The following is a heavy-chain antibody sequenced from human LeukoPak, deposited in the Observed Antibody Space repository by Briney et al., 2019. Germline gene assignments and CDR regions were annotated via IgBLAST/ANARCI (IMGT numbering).Heavy chain of an antibody. CDR1: GDTFSGHT. J-gene: IGHJ4*02. D-gene: IGHD6-19*01. CDR2: IDGRGIYI. V-gene: IGHV3-21*01. Sequence: GGSLRLSCAASGDTFSGHTMNWLRQAPGKGLEWLSYIDGRGIYIYYAESVKGRFISSRDNAKGSRYLQMNSLRAEDTAVYYCASEGCGWYCLESWGQGTLVTVSS. CDR3: ASEGCGWYCLES.